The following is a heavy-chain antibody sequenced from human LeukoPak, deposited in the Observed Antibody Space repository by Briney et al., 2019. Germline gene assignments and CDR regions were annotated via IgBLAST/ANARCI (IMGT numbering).Heavy chain of an antibody. CDR1: GFTFSSYG. V-gene: IGHV3-30*03. J-gene: IGHJ4*02. CDR3: ARDDRDY. CDR2: ISYGGSNK. D-gene: IGHD3-22*01. Sequence: PGRSLRLSCAASGFTFSSYGMHWVRQAPGKGLEWVAVISYGGSNKYYADSVKGRFTISRDNSKNTLYLQMNSLRAEDTAVYYCARDDRDYWGQGTLVTVSS.